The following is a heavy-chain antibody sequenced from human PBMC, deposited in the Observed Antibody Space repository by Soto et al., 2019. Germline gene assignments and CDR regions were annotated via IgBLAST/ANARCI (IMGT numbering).Heavy chain of an antibody. Sequence: QVHLVHSGAEVKKPGASVKVSCKASGYVFTGYYIHWVRQAPGQGLEGKGRNNPKSGGANIAQELQGWITLTRDTSISTTYMEVNRLISNATAGYYGVRDYSDGSASDHFEFWGQGTPATVAS. CDR3: VRDYSDGSASDHFEF. CDR2: NNPKSGGA. CDR1: GYVFTGYY. V-gene: IGHV1-2*04. J-gene: IGHJ3*01. D-gene: IGHD3-22*01.